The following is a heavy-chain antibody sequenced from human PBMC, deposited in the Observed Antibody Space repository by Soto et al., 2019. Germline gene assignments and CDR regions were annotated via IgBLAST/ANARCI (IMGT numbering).Heavy chain of an antibody. CDR1: GYTFTGYY. J-gene: IGHJ4*02. CDR3: ARGGTVAAPDYFDY. D-gene: IGHD6-19*01. Sequence: GASVKVSCKASGYTFTGYYMHWVRQAPGQGLEWMGWINPNSGGTNYAQKFQGWVTMTRDTSISTAYMELSRLRSGDTAVYYCARGGTVAAPDYFDYWGQGTLVTVSS. V-gene: IGHV1-2*04. CDR2: INPNSGGT.